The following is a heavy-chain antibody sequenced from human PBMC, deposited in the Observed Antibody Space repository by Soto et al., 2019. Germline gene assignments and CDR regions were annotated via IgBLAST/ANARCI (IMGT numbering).Heavy chain of an antibody. CDR3: AKDRQPDGIWTFDL. J-gene: IGHJ4*02. CDR1: GFTFSSYG. D-gene: IGHD3-9*01. V-gene: IGHV3-30*18. CDR2: ISYNGRNK. Sequence: GGSLRLSCGASGFTFSSYGMHWVRQAPGKGLEWVAVISYNGRNKYYADSVKGRFTISRDHSQSSVFLQMSSLRDEDTAVYYCAKDRQPDGIWTFDLWGQGTLVTVSS.